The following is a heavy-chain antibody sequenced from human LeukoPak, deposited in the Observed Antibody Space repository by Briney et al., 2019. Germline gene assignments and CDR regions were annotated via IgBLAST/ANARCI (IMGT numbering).Heavy chain of an antibody. CDR3: AKDSGDIRYFDRGHYNWFDP. CDR1: GFTFSSYA. CDR2: ISGSGGST. Sequence: GGSLRLSCAASGFTFSSYAMSWVRQAPGKGLEWVSAISGSGGSTYYADSVKGRFTISRDNSKNTLYPQMNSLRAEDTAVYYCAKDSGDIRYFDRGHYNWFDPWGQGTLVTVSS. J-gene: IGHJ5*02. D-gene: IGHD3-9*01. V-gene: IGHV3-23*01.